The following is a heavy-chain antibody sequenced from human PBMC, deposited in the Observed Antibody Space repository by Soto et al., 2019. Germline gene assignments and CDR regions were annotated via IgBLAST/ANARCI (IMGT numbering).Heavy chain of an antibody. D-gene: IGHD6-13*01. CDR3: ARNILPIAAAGAYYYYGMDV. V-gene: IGHV5-51*01. Sequence: GESLKISCKGSGYSFTSYWIGWVRQMPGKGLEWMGIIYPGDSDTRYSPSFQGQVTISADKSISTAYLQWSSLKASDTVMYYCARNILPIAAAGAYYYYGMDVWGQGTTVTVSS. CDR1: GYSFTSYW. J-gene: IGHJ6*02. CDR2: IYPGDSDT.